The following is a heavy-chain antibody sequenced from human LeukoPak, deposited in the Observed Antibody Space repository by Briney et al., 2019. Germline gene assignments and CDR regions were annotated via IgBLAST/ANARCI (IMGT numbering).Heavy chain of an antibody. D-gene: IGHD7-27*01. CDR1: GGSISGSSYY. J-gene: IGHJ4*02. CDR2: INHSGST. Sequence: SETLSLTCTVSGGSISGSSYYWGWIRQPPGKGLEWIGEINHSGSTNYNPSLKSRVAISVDTSKNQFSLKLSSVTAADTAVYYCARVRATGAHDCWGQGTLVTVSS. V-gene: IGHV4-39*07. CDR3: ARVRATGAHDC.